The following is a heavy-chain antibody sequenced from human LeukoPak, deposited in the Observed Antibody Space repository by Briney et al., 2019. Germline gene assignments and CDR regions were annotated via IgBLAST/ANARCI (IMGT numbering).Heavy chain of an antibody. V-gene: IGHV4-39*01. Sequence: SETLSLTCSVSGGSISELNYYWGWIRQPPGKGLEWTGNIYYSGSTYNNPSLESRVVISVDTSRNQFSLKLASVTATDTAVYYYARQGVVGATGFDFWGQGILVTVSS. J-gene: IGHJ4*02. D-gene: IGHD1-26*01. CDR3: ARQGVVGATGFDF. CDR1: GGSISELNYY. CDR2: IYYSGST.